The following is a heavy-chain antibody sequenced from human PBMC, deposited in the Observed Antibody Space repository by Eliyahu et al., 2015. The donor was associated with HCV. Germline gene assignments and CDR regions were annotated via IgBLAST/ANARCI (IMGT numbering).Heavy chain of an antibody. Sequence: QLQLQESGPGLVKPSETLSLTCXVXGGSIRSSTSYLVWVRQPPGKVVEWIGSIYYSGSTYYNASLKSRVTVSIDTSESHFSLRLTSVTAADTAVYYCAKLGSSSWYSHGMDVWGQGITVTVSS. J-gene: IGHJ6*02. V-gene: IGHV4-39*02. CDR1: GGSIRSSTSY. D-gene: IGHD2-2*01. CDR2: IYYSGST. CDR3: AKLGSSSWYSHGMDV.